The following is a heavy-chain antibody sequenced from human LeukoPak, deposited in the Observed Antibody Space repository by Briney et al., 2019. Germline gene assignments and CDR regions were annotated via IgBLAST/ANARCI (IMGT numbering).Heavy chain of an antibody. CDR1: GGPMSTYY. V-gene: IGHV4-59*08. CDR2: ISYSGST. Sequence: SETLSLTCTVSGGPMSTYYGSWIRQPPGKGQEWIGYISYSGSTKYNPSLKSRVTISIDTSKKQFSLNLSSMTAADTAVYYCARHRHYDADFFDIWGQGTMVTVSS. CDR3: ARHRHYDADFFDI. D-gene: IGHD3-22*01. J-gene: IGHJ3*02.